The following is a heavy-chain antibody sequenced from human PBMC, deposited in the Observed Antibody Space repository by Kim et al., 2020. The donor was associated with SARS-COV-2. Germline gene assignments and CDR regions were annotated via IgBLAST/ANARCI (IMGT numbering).Heavy chain of an antibody. V-gene: IGHV3-64D*06. D-gene: IGHD2-2*01. Sequence: YYADSVKGRFTISRDNSKNTLYLQMSSLRAEDTAVYYCVKEVVPTDAFDIWGQGTMVTVSS. J-gene: IGHJ3*02. CDR3: VKEVVPTDAFDI.